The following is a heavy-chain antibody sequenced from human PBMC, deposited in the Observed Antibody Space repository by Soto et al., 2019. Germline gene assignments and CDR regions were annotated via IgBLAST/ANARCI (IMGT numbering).Heavy chain of an antibody. D-gene: IGHD3-10*01. Sequence: SETLSPTCGVYDGSIRGYYWSWIRQSPGKGLEWIGDINDNGGTNYNPSLKSRVTTSLDTSKKQVSLMVSSVTAADTAVYYCARGRYSYETIYYKFYYSALDVWGQGTTVTVSS. J-gene: IGHJ6*02. V-gene: IGHV4-34*01. CDR3: ARGRYSYETIYYKFYYSALDV. CDR1: DGSIRGYY. CDR2: INDNGGT.